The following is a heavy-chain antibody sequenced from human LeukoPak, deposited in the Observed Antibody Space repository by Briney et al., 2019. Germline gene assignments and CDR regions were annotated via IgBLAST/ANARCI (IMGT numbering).Heavy chain of an antibody. J-gene: IGHJ6*03. CDR2: IGTSSTTI. CDR1: GFTFSSYT. V-gene: IGHV3-48*01. D-gene: IGHD6-25*01. Sequence: GGSLRLSCAASGFTFSSYTTNWVRQPPGKGLEWVSNIGTSSTTIYYADSVKGRFTISRDNAKNSLYLQMNSLRADDTAVYYCARFAAGGSYYYYMDVWGKGTTVTVSS. CDR3: ARFAAGGSYYYYMDV.